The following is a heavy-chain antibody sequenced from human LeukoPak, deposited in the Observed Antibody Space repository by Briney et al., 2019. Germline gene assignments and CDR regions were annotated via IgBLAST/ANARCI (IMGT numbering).Heavy chain of an antibody. CDR3: AGDMVRAKSQTHYYYMDV. Sequence: ASVKVSCKASGYTFTGYYMHWVRQAPGQGLEWMGWINPNSGGTNYAQKFQGRVTMTRDTSISTAYMELSRLRSDDTAVYYCAGDMVRAKSQTHYYYMDVWGKGTTVTVSS. V-gene: IGHV1-2*02. J-gene: IGHJ6*03. CDR2: INPNSGGT. CDR1: GYTFTGYY. D-gene: IGHD3-10*01.